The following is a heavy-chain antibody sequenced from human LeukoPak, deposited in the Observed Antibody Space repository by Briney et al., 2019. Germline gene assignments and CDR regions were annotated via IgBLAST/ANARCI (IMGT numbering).Heavy chain of an antibody. CDR1: GGSISSYY. Sequence: SETLSLTCTVSGGSISSYYWSWIRQPAGKGLEWIGRIYTSGSTNYNPSLKSRVTMSVDTPKNQFSLKLSSVTAADTAVYYCAREIITIFGVVIIDWFDPWGQGTLVAVSS. CDR3: AREIITIFGVVIIDWFDP. V-gene: IGHV4-4*07. J-gene: IGHJ5*02. CDR2: IYTSGST. D-gene: IGHD3-3*01.